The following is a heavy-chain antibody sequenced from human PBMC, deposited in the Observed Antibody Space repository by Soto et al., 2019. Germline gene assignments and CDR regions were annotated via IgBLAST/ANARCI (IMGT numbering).Heavy chain of an antibody. CDR1: GYTFTSYY. CDR3: ARVYCSGGSCYSIDY. V-gene: IGHV1-46*03. D-gene: IGHD2-15*01. CDR2: INPSGGTT. Sequence: ASVKVSCKASGYTFTSYYMHWVRQAPGQGLEWMGIINPSGGTTSYAQKFQGRVTMTRDTSTSTVYMELSSLRSEDTAVYYCARVYCSGGSCYSIDYWGQGTLVTVSS. J-gene: IGHJ4*02.